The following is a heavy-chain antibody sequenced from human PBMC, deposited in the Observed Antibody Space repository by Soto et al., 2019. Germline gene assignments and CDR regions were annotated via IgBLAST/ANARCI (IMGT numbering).Heavy chain of an antibody. Sequence: PSETLSLTCTVTGGSISSRTYYWGWIRQPAGKGLEWLGSIYYSGSTYYTPSLKSRVTISVDTSKNHFSLKLSSVTAADTAVYYCARHNYDGSGYYYYYYGMDVWGQGTTVTVSS. J-gene: IGHJ6*02. V-gene: IGHV4-39*01. CDR2: IYYSGST. CDR3: ARHNYDGSGYYYYYYGMDV. CDR1: GGSISSRTYY. D-gene: IGHD3-22*01.